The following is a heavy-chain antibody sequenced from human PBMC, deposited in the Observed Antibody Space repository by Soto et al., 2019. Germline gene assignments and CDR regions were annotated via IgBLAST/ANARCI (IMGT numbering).Heavy chain of an antibody. J-gene: IGHJ4*02. D-gene: IGHD7-27*01. V-gene: IGHV3-23*01. CDR1: GFTFSSYT. CDR2: ISGSGSST. CDR3: AKAWGIDY. Sequence: GGSLRLSCAASGFTFSSYTMSWVRQAPGKGLEWVSTISGSGSSTYSTDSVKGRFTISRDNSKNTLYLQMNSLRVEDTAIYYCAKAWGIDYWGQGTLVTVSS.